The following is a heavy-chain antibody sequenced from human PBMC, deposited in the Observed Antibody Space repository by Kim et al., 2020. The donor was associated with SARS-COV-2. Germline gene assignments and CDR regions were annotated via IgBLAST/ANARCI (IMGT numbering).Heavy chain of an antibody. CDR1: GGSISSSSYY. D-gene: IGHD2-15*01. Sequence: SETLSLTCTVSGGSISSSSYYWGWMRQPPGKGLEWIGSIYYSGSNYYNPSIKSRVTITVDTTKNQFPLKLSSVTAADTAVYYCARQSRRGHIVGRHDGFDPWGQGTLVTVSS. V-gene: IGHV4-39*01. CDR3: ARQSRRGHIVGRHDGFDP. CDR2: IYYSGSN. J-gene: IGHJ5*02.